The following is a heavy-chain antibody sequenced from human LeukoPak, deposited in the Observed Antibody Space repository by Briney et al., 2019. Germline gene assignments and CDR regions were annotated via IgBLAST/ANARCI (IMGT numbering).Heavy chain of an antibody. D-gene: IGHD2/OR15-2a*01. J-gene: IGHJ4*02. CDR1: GFTFSDYY. Sequence: GSLRLSCAASGFTFSDYYMTWIRQPPGKGLEWIGEINHSGSTNYNPSLKSRVTISVDTSKNQFSLKLSSVTAADTAVYYCARGRGWATLMNWGQGTPLTVSS. CDR3: ARGRGWATLMN. V-gene: IGHV4-34*01. CDR2: INHSGST.